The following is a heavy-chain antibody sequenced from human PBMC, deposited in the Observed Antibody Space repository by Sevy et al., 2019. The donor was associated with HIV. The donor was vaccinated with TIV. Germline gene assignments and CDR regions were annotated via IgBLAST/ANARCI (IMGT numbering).Heavy chain of an antibody. V-gene: IGHV1-69*13. CDR3: ARGGGNGWYYFDY. Sequence: ASVKVSCKASGGTFSRYGISWVRQAPGQGLEWMGGIIPILGTVNYAQKFQGRVTITADESTKTAYMELSSLGSEDTDVYYCARGGGNGWYYFDYWGQETLVTVSS. CDR1: GGTFSRYG. D-gene: IGHD6-19*01. CDR2: IIPILGTV. J-gene: IGHJ4*02.